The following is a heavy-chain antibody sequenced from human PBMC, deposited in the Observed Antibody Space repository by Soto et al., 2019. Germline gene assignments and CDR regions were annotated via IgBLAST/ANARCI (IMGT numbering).Heavy chain of an antibody. CDR1: GFTFSSYA. CDR2: ISGSGGST. CDR3: ARTWIRFGPNDY. V-gene: IGHV3-23*01. Sequence: PGGSLRLSCAASGFTFSSYAMSWVRQAPGKGLEWVSAISGSGGSTYYADSVRGRFTISRDNAKKSVYLQMNSLRVEDTAIYYCARTWIRFGPNDYWGQGAPVTVSS. D-gene: IGHD3-16*01. J-gene: IGHJ4*02.